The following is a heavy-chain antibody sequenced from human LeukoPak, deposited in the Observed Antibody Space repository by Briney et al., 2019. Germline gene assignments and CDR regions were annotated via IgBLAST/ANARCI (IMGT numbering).Heavy chain of an antibody. Sequence: GSSVKVSCKASGGTFSSYAISWVRQAPGQGLEWMGRIIPILGIANYAQKFQGRVTITADKSTSTAYMELSSLRSEDTAVYYCARDHPLSSPTRGHHAFDVWGLGTMVTVSS. CDR2: IIPILGIA. D-gene: IGHD2-2*01. CDR3: ARDHPLSSPTRGHHAFDV. V-gene: IGHV1-69*04. CDR1: GGTFSSYA. J-gene: IGHJ3*01.